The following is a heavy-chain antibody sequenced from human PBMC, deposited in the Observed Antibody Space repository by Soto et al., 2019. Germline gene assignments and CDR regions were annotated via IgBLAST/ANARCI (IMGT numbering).Heavy chain of an antibody. CDR3: ARETTYNWKTFDY. CDR1: GGTFSSYA. J-gene: IGHJ4*02. CDR2: IIPIFGTA. Sequence: SVKVSCKASGGTFSSYAISWVRQAPGQGLEWMGGIIPIFGTANYAQKFQGRVTITADESTSTAYMELSSLRSEDTAVYYCARETTYNWKTFDYWGQGTLVTVSS. D-gene: IGHD1-20*01. V-gene: IGHV1-69*13.